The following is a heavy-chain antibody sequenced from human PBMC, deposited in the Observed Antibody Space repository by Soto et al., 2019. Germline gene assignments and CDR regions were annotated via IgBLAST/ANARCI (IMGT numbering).Heavy chain of an antibody. J-gene: IGHJ3*02. CDR2: ISAYNGNT. CDR3: ARVGCSGGSCYSGLPDAFDI. D-gene: IGHD2-15*01. CDR1: GYTFTSYG. Sequence: QVQLVQSGAEVKKPGASVKVSCKASGYTFTSYGISWVRQAPGQGLEWMGWISAYNGNTNYAQKLQGRVTMTTDTSTSTAYMELRSLRSDDTGVYYCARVGCSGGSCYSGLPDAFDIWGQGTMVTVSS. V-gene: IGHV1-18*01.